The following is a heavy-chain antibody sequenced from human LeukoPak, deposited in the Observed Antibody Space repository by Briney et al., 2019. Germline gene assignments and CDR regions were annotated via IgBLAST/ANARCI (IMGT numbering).Heavy chain of an antibody. D-gene: IGHD3-3*01. CDR1: GGSISSSNW. CDR2: IYHSGST. Sequence: SETLSLTCAVSGGSISSSNWWSWVRQPPGKGLEWIGEIYHSGSTNYNPSLKSRVTISVDTSKNQFSLKLSSVTAADTAVYYCARDYCNYDFWSGYTPATVDVWGKGTTVTVSS. V-gene: IGHV4-4*02. CDR3: ARDYCNYDFWSGYTPATVDV. J-gene: IGHJ6*04.